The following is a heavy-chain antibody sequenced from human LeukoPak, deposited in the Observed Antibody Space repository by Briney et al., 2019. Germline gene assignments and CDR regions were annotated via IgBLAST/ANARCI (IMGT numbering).Heavy chain of an antibody. CDR1: GFTFSSYS. CDR2: IYSGGST. CDR3: ARAVGYSSSWFHFDY. Sequence: GGSLRLSCAASGFTFSSYSMNWVRQAPGKGLEWVSVIYSGGSTYYADSVRGRFTISRDNSKNTLYLQMNSLRAEDTAVYYCARAVGYSSSWFHFDYWGQGTLVTVSS. J-gene: IGHJ4*02. V-gene: IGHV3-66*01. D-gene: IGHD6-13*01.